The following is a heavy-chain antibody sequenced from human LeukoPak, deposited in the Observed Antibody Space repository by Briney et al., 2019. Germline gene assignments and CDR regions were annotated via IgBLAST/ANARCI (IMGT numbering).Heavy chain of an antibody. V-gene: IGHV3-7*01. CDR3: ARDLGYGALDP. D-gene: IGHD4-17*01. CDR2: INPDGSQT. J-gene: IGHJ5*02. CDR1: GFTFTSYW. Sequence: GGSLRLSCAASGFTFTSYWMNWVRQAPGKGLEWVALINPDGSQTNYVDSVKGRFTISRDNAENSLYLRMNSLRAEDTAVYYCARDLGYGALDPWGQGTLVTVSS.